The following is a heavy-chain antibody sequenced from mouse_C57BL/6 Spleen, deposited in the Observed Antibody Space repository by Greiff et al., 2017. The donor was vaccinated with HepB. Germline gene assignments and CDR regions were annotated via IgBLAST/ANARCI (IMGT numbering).Heavy chain of an antibody. Sequence: EVMLVESGEGLVKPGGSLKLSCAASGFTFSSYAMSWVRQTPEKRLEWVAYISSGGDYIYYADTVKGRFTISRDNARNTLYLQMSSLKSEDTAMYYCTRLSTMVTTDYFDYWGQGTTLTVSS. CDR3: TRLSTMVTTDYFDY. J-gene: IGHJ2*01. D-gene: IGHD2-2*01. CDR2: ISSGGDYI. V-gene: IGHV5-9-1*02. CDR1: GFTFSSYA.